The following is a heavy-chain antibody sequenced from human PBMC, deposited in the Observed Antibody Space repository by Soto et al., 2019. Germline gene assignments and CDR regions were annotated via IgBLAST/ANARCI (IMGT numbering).Heavy chain of an antibody. CDR3: ARIPSAAGRLYSYYRMDV. Sequence: SGPTLVNPTQTLTLTCTLSGFSLSTSGMCVSWIRQPPGKPLEWLALIDWDDDKYYSTSLKTRLTISKDTSKTQVVLTMTNMDPVHTSTYYCARIPSAAGRLYSYYRMDVWGQGTTVTVSS. CDR2: IDWDDDK. D-gene: IGHD6-13*01. CDR1: GFSLSTSGMC. V-gene: IGHV2-70*01. J-gene: IGHJ6*02.